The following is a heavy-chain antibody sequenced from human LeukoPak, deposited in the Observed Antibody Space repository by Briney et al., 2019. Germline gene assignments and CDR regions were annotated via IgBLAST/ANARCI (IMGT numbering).Heavy chain of an antibody. J-gene: IGHJ1*01. CDR2: ISSSSSYI. CDR3: ASSHCSSTSCYQH. CDR1: GFTFSSYS. Sequence: PGGSLRLSCAASGFTFSSYSMNWVRQAPGKGLERVSSISSSSSYIYYADSVKGRFTISRDNAKNSLYLQMNSLRAEDTAVYYCASSHCSSTSCYQHWGQGTLVTVSS. D-gene: IGHD2-2*01. V-gene: IGHV3-21*01.